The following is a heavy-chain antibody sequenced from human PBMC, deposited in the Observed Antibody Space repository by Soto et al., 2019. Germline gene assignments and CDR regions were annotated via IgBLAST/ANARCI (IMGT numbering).Heavy chain of an antibody. CDR3: AGDRNCSSTSYLPGLGY. J-gene: IGHJ4*02. D-gene: IGHD2-2*01. Sequence: QVPLVQSGAEVKKPGASVKVSCKASGYTFTSYGISWVRQAPGQGLEWMGWISAYNGNTNYAQKLQGRVTMTTDTSTSTAYMGRRSLRSDDTAVYYCAGDRNCSSTSYLPGLGYSGRGAMVTVFS. CDR1: GYTFTSYG. CDR2: ISAYNGNT. V-gene: IGHV1-18*04.